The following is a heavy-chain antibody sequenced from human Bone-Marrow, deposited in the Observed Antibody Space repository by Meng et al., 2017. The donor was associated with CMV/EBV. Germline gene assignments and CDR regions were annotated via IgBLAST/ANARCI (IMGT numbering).Heavy chain of an antibody. CDR1: GFTFSSYG. CDR3: ARPLTARIVGGTGAFDV. Sequence: GESLKISCAASGFTFSSYGMHWVRQAPGKGLEWVAVIWYDGSNKYYADSVKGRFTISRDNAKNSLYLQMYSLRAEDTALYYCARPLTARIVGGTGAFDVWGQGTMVTVSS. CDR2: IWYDGSNK. J-gene: IGHJ3*01. V-gene: IGHV3-33*08. D-gene: IGHD1-26*01.